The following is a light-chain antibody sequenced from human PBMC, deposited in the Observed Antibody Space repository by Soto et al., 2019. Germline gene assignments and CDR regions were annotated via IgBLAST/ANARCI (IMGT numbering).Light chain of an antibody. Sequence: QSVLTQPPSASATPGQRITISCFGSSSNIGSNYGYWYQQLPGTAPKLLISRDDERPSGVPDRFSGSKSGTSASLAISGVRSEDEADYFCAAWDDSLRAPVFGGGTKSPS. J-gene: IGLJ2*01. CDR2: RDD. CDR3: AAWDDSLRAPV. CDR1: SSNIGSNY. V-gene: IGLV1-47*01.